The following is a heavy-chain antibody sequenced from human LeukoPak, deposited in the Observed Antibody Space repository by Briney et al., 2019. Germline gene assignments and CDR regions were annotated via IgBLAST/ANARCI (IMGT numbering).Heavy chain of an antibody. Sequence: PSGTLSLTCAVSGGSISTAHWWNWVRQSPGKGLEWIGEIYHRGNSNYNPSLKSRVSISVDTSKNQSSLKVTSLTAADTAVYYCARAFHPPDFAFGRAPYYFDLWGQGTLVTVSS. V-gene: IGHV4-4*02. CDR3: ARAFHPPDFAFGRAPYYFDL. CDR2: IYHRGNS. CDR1: GGSISTAHW. J-gene: IGHJ4*01. D-gene: IGHD3-16*01.